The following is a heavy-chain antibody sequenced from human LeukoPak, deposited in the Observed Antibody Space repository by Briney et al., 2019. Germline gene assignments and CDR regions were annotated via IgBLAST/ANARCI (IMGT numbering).Heavy chain of an antibody. CDR2: ISSSSSYI. CDR3: ARDPSPRTSYYYYYMDV. CDR1: GFSFSTYS. D-gene: IGHD2-2*01. Sequence: GGSLRLSCAASGFSFSTYSLNWVRQAPGKGLEWVSSISSSSSYIYYADSVKGRFIISRDNAKNSLHLQMNSLRVEDTAVYYCARDPSPRTSYYYYYMDVWGKGTTVTVSS. J-gene: IGHJ6*03. V-gene: IGHV3-21*01.